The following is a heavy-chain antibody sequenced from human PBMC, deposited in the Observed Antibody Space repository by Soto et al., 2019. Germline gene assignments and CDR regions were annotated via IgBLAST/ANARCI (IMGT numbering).Heavy chain of an antibody. V-gene: IGHV1-2*02. D-gene: IGHD1-26*01. Sequence: VQLVQSGAEVRKPGASVKVSCKASGYTFSDYYVHWVREAPGQGLEWMGWINPSSGGTIYTQRFQGRVTITRDTSISTVYMELSRLTSDDTAVYYCAREMCVIGAPGYTWFDPWGQGALVTVSS. CDR1: GYTFSDYY. J-gene: IGHJ5*02. CDR2: INPSSGGT. CDR3: AREMCVIGAPGYTWFDP.